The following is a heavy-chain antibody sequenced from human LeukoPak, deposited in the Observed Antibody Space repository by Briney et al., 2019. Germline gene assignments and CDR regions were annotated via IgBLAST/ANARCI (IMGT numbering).Heavy chain of an antibody. V-gene: IGHV4-39*01. J-gene: IGHJ2*01. CDR1: GGSISSSSYY. D-gene: IGHD2-2*01. CDR2: IYYSGST. Sequence: NPSETLSLTCTVSGGSISSSSYYWGWIRQPPGKGLEWIGSIYYSGSTYYNPSLKSRVTISVDTSKNQFSLKLSSVTAADTAVYYCARRSSPYWYFDLWGRGTLVTVSS. CDR3: ARRSSPYWYFDL.